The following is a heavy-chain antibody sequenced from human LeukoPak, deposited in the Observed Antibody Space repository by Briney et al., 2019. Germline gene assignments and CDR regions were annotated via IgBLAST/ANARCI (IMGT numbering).Heavy chain of an antibody. CDR1: GGSISSSSYY. CDR3: ASSYSSSWSPSY. D-gene: IGHD6-13*01. Sequence: SETLSLTCTVSGGSISSSSYYWGWIRQPPGKGLEWIGSIYYSGSTYYNPSLKSRVTISVDTSKNQFSLKLSSVTAADTAVYYCASSYSSSWSPSYWGQGTLVTVSS. CDR2: IYYSGST. J-gene: IGHJ4*02. V-gene: IGHV4-39*07.